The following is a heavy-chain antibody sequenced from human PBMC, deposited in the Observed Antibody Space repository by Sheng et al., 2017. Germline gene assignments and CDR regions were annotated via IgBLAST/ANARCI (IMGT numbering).Heavy chain of an antibody. CDR3: ARGGVTTYCYSC. J-gene: IGHJ4*02. D-gene: IGHD2-15*01. CDR1: GFSFNTYS. V-gene: IGHV3-21*01. CDR2: ISPDSNYI. Sequence: EEQLVESGGGLVKPGGSLRLSCAASGFSFNTYSMNWVRQAPGKGLEWVSSISPDSNYIYYADSVKGRFTISRDNAKNSLYLQMNSLRAEDTAVYFCARGGVTTYCYSCWGQGTLVTVSS.